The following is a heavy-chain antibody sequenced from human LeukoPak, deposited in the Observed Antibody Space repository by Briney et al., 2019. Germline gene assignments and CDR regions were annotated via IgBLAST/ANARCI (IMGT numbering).Heavy chain of an antibody. CDR1: AFTIRSNY. CDR3: ARDRGRLLGADGDGDAFDI. CDR2: IYTNGII. Sequence: GTLSLSCAASAFTIRSNYISWVRQAPGKGLEWVSIIYTNGIIFYEHSLKGRFTMSIDNSRNTFSLQMNTVSAADTAVYFCARDRGRLLGADGDGDAFDIWGQGTMVTVS. V-gene: IGHV3-53*01. J-gene: IGHJ3*02. D-gene: IGHD3-3*01.